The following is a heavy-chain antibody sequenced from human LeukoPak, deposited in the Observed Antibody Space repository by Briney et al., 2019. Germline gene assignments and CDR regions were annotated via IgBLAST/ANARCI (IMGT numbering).Heavy chain of an antibody. J-gene: IGHJ4*02. CDR1: GYTFTGYY. V-gene: IGHV1-2*06. CDR2: INPNSGGT. Sequence: ASVKVSCKASGYTFTGYYMHWVRQAPGQGLEWMGRINPNSGGTNYAQKFQGRVTMTRDTSISTAYMELSRLRSDDTAVYYCATDWGPREQQLVDFDYWGQGTLVTVST. D-gene: IGHD6-13*01. CDR3: ATDWGPREQQLVDFDY.